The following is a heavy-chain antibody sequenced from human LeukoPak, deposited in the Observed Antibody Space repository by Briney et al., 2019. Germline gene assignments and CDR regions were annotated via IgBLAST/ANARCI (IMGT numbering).Heavy chain of an antibody. Sequence: SETLSLTCTVSGGSISTSYYYWGWIRQPPGKGLEWIGNIHNSESTYYNPSLKSRVTISVDTSKNQFSLKLSSVTAADTAVYYCARQVTFGYAYAYYFDYWGQGSLVTVTS. J-gene: IGHJ4*02. CDR3: ARQVTFGYAYAYYFDY. CDR1: GGSISTSYYY. D-gene: IGHD5-18*01. CDR2: IHNSEST. V-gene: IGHV4-39*01.